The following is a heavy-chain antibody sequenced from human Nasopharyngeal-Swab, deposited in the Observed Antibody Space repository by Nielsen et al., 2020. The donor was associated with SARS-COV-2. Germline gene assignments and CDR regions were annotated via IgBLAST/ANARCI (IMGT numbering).Heavy chain of an antibody. CDR3: ARGGYSSGLDY. CDR2: ISYDGSNK. D-gene: IGHD6-19*01. CDR1: GFTFSSYA. V-gene: IGHV3-30-3*01. J-gene: IGHJ4*02. Sequence: GESLKISCAASGFTFSSYAMHWVRQAPGKGLEWVAVISYDGSNKYYADSVKGRFTISRDNSKNTLYLQMNSLRAEDTAVYLCARGGYSSGLDYWGQGTLVTVSS.